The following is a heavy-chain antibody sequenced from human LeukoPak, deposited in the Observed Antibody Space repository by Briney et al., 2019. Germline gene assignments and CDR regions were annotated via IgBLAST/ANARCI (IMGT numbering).Heavy chain of an antibody. J-gene: IGHJ5*02. V-gene: IGHV4-4*07. CDR2: IYSSGST. CDR3: ARDSGTTGEVKFDP. CDR1: GVSVSRYY. Sequence: SETLSLTGTGSGVSVSRYYWSWIRQPAGKGLEWIGRIYSSGSTTYNPSLKRRVTMSIGTSKNQFSLKLSFVTAADTAVYYCARDSGTTGEVKFDPWGQGTLVTVSS. D-gene: IGHD3-10*01.